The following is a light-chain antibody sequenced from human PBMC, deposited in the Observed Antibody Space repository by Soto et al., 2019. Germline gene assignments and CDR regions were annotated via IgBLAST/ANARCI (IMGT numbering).Light chain of an antibody. V-gene: IGKV1-5*03. Sequence: DVQMPPSPSTLSASVGDKVTITCRASQSIRSTWLSWFQQRPGKAPNVLMYKGSTLTSGVSSSFSGSGSATEFTLAISSLQPDDFATYFCEQYSAQSPWTCGQGTRVEMK. CDR2: KGS. J-gene: IGKJ1*01. CDR3: EQYSAQSPWT. CDR1: QSIRSTW.